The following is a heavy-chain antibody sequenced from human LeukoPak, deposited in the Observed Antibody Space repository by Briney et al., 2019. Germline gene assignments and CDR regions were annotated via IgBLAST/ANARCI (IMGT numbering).Heavy chain of an antibody. J-gene: IGHJ4*02. CDR3: ARDTNYYPVGVYY. D-gene: IGHD2-8*01. CDR1: GFPFTSYA. CDR2: ISGSGGTT. Sequence: GGSLSLSCAASGFPFTSYAMSWVRQAPGKGLEWVSAISGSGGTTYYADSVKGRFTISRDNSKRTVDLQMNSLRAEDTAVYYCARDTNYYPVGVYYWGQGTLVTASS. V-gene: IGHV3-23*01.